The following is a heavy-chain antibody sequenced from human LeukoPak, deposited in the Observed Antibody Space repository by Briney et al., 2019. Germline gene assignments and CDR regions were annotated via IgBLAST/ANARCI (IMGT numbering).Heavy chain of an antibody. Sequence: ASVKVSCKASGYTFIGYYMHWVRQAPGQGLEWMGWINPNSGDTNYAQKFQGRVTMTRDTSITTAYMELSRLRSDDTAVYYCATWGGCYHDSSGSPLLCYWGQGTLVTVSS. V-gene: IGHV1-2*02. CDR1: GYTFIGYY. CDR2: INPNSGDT. J-gene: IGHJ4*02. CDR3: ATWGGCYHDSSGSPLLCY. D-gene: IGHD3-22*01.